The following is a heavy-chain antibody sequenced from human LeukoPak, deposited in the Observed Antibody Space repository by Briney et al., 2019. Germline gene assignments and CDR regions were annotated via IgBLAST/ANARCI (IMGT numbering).Heavy chain of an antibody. V-gene: IGHV1-46*01. J-gene: IGHJ3*02. D-gene: IGHD4-17*01. CDR1: GYTFTSYY. Sequence: ASVKVSCKASGYTFTSYYIHWMRQAPRQGLEWMGIINPSGGSTSYALKFQGRVTMTRDASTSTLYMELSSLRSEDTAVYYCARISDGDPEGAFDIWGQGTMVTVSS. CDR2: INPSGGST. CDR3: ARISDGDPEGAFDI.